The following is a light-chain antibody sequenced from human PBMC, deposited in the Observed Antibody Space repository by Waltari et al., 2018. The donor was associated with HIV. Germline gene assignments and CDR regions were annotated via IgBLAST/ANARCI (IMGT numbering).Light chain of an antibody. J-gene: IGLJ3*02. CDR3: CSYAGSSTWV. CDR1: SSAVGSYNL. CDR2: EVN. Sequence: QSTLTQPASVSGSPGQSITISCLGSSSAVGSYNLVSWYQQHPGKAPKLIIYEVNKRPSGVSNRFSGSKSGDTASLTISGLQAGDEADYHCCSYAGSSTWVFGGGTKLTVL. V-gene: IGLV2-23*02.